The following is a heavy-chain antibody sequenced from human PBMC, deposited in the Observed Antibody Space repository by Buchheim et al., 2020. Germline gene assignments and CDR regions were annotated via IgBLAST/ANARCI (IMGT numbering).Heavy chain of an antibody. CDR1: GGSISSSSYY. D-gene: IGHD3-3*01. CDR3: ASTIFGVVILDWSLKYYFDY. J-gene: IGHJ4*02. CDR2: IYYSGST. V-gene: IGHV4-39*01. Sequence: QLQLQESGPGLVKPSETLSLTCTVSGGSISSSSYYWGWIRQPPGKGLEWIGSIYYSGSTYYNPSLKSRVTISVDTSKNQFSLKLSSVTAADTAVYYCASTIFGVVILDWSLKYYFDYWGQGTL.